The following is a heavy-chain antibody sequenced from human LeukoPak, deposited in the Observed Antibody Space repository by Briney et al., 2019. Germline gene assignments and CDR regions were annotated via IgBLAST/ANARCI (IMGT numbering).Heavy chain of an antibody. V-gene: IGHV3-30*03. CDR3: ARDAFQTSGTYMDY. CDR1: GFTFSSYG. Sequence: GRSLRLSCAASGFTFSSYGMHWVRQAPGKGLEWVAVISYDGSNKYYADSVKGRFTISRDNSKNTLYLQMNSLRAEDTAVYYCARDAFQTSGTYMDYWGQGALVTVSS. J-gene: IGHJ4*02. D-gene: IGHD3-10*01. CDR2: ISYDGSNK.